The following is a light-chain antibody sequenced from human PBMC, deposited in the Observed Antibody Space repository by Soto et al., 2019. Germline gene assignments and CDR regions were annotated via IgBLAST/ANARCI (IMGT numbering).Light chain of an antibody. V-gene: IGLV2-14*03. Sequence: QPASVSGSPGQSITISCTGTSSDVGGYKYVSWYQQHPGKAPKLMIYDVSNRPSGVSNRFSGSKSGNTASLTISGLQAEDEADYYCSSYTSSSTVVFGGGTQLTVL. CDR2: DVS. CDR3: SSYTSSSTVV. J-gene: IGLJ2*01. CDR1: SSDVGGYKY.